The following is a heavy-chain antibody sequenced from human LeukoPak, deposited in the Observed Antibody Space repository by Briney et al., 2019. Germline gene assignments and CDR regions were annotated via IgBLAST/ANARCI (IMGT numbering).Heavy chain of an antibody. Sequence: GESLKISCVASGFTVSSNYMSWVRQAPGKGLEWVSVIYSGGSTYYADSVKGRFTISRDNSKNTLYLQMNSLRAEDTAVYYCARVYRGSYFGYYFDYWGQGTLVTVSS. CDR1: GFTVSSNY. CDR2: IYSGGST. J-gene: IGHJ4*02. CDR3: ARVYRGSYFGYYFDY. D-gene: IGHD1-26*01. V-gene: IGHV3-53*01.